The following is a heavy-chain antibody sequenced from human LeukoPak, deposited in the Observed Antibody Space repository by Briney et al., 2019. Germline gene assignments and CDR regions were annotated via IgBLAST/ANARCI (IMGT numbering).Heavy chain of an antibody. CDR1: GGTFSSYA. CDR2: IIPILGIA. D-gene: IGHD5-18*01. V-gene: IGHV1-69*04. Sequence: ASVKVSCKASGGTFSSYAISWVRRAPGQGLEWMGRIIPILGIANYAQKFQGRVTITADKSTSTAYMELSSLRSEDTAVYYCARDSHTATVIIPAGYWGQGTLVTVSS. J-gene: IGHJ4*02. CDR3: ARDSHTATVIIPAGY.